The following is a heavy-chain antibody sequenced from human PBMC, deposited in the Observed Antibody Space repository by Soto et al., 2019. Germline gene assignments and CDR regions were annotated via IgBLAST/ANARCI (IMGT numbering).Heavy chain of an antibody. CDR1: GGSISSGGYY. Sequence: PSETLSLTSTVSGGSISSGGYYWSWIRQHPGKGLEWIGYIYYSGSTYYNPSLKSRVTISVDTSKNQFSLKLSSVTAADTAVYYCARVGVWFGEPPLDYYYGMDVWGHLTTVPVS. J-gene: IGHJ6*02. D-gene: IGHD3-10*01. CDR2: IYYSGST. CDR3: ARVGVWFGEPPLDYYYGMDV. V-gene: IGHV4-31*03.